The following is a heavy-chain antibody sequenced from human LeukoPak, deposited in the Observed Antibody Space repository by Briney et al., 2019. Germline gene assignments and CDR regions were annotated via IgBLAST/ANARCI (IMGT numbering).Heavy chain of an antibody. V-gene: IGHV4-34*01. CDR2: INHSGST. D-gene: IGHD3-10*01. Sequence: SETLSLTCAVYGGSFSGYYWSWIRQPPGKGLEWIGEINHSGSTNYNPSLKSRVAISVDTSKNQFSLKLSSVTAADTAVYYCARDSGTTGEVKFDPWGQGTLVTVSS. J-gene: IGHJ5*02. CDR1: GGSFSGYY. CDR3: ARDSGTTGEVKFDP.